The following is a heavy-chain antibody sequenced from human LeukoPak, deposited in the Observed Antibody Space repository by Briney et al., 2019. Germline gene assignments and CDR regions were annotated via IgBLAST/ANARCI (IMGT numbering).Heavy chain of an antibody. CDR3: ARVYSRGYSNTYYFDY. Sequence: PSETLSLTCTVSGGSISSSSYYWGWIRQPPGKGLEWIGTIYHSGSTNYNPSLKSRVTISVDTSKNQFSLKLSSVTAADTAVYYCARVYSRGYSNTYYFDYWGQGTLVTVSS. V-gene: IGHV4-39*07. J-gene: IGHJ4*02. CDR2: IYHSGST. CDR1: GGSISSSSYY. D-gene: IGHD3-3*01.